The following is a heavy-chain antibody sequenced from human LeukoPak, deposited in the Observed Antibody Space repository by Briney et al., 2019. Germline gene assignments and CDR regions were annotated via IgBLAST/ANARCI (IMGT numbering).Heavy chain of an antibody. CDR1: GYTFTSYG. Sequence: GASVKVSCKASGYTFTSYGISWVRQAPGQGLEWMGWISAYNGNTNYAQKLQGRVTMTTDTSTSTAYMELRSLRSDDTAVYYCATTFGEQPSANYYYYGMDVWGQGTTVTVSS. CDR3: ATTFGEQPSANYYYYGMDV. D-gene: IGHD3-10*01. V-gene: IGHV1-18*01. CDR2: ISAYNGNT. J-gene: IGHJ6*02.